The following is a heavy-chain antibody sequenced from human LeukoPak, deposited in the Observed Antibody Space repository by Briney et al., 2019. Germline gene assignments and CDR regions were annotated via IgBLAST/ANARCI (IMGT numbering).Heavy chain of an antibody. V-gene: IGHV4-34*01. D-gene: IGHD2-15*01. CDR2: INHSGST. J-gene: IGHJ4*02. CDR1: GGSFSVYY. CDR3: ARGRGNGHVY. Sequence: PSETLSLTCAVYGGSFSVYYWSWIRQPPGKGLEWIGEINHSGSTNYNPSLKSRVTISVDTSKNQFSLKLSSVTAADTAVYYCARGRGNGHVYWGQGTLVTVSS.